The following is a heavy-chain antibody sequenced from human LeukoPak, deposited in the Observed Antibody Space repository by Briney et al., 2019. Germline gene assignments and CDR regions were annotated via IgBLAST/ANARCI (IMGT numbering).Heavy chain of an antibody. CDR2: INPSGGST. V-gene: IGHV1-46*01. J-gene: IGHJ4*02. D-gene: IGHD3-10*01. CDR1: GYTFTSYY. CDR3: ARGRTLLLWFGDAHTYFDY. Sequence: ASVKVSCKASGYTFTSYYMHWVRQAPGQGLEWMGIINPSGGSTSYAQKFQGRVTMTRDTSKNQFSLKLSSVTAADTAVYYCARGRTLLLWFGDAHTYFDYWGQGTLVTVSS.